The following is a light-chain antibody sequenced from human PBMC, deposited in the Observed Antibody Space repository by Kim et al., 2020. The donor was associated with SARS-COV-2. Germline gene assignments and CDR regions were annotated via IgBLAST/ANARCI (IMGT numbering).Light chain of an antibody. CDR3: QQSYSTLYT. V-gene: IGKV1-39*01. CDR1: QSISSY. CDR2: TAS. Sequence: SASVGDRVTITCRASQSISSYLNWYQQKPGKVHRLVIYTASSLQSGVPSRFSGSGSGTDFTLTISSLQPEDSATYYCQQSYSTLYTFGQGTKLEI. J-gene: IGKJ2*01.